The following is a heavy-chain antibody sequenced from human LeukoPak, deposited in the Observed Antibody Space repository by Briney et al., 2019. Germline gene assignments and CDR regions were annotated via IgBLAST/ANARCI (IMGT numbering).Heavy chain of an antibody. CDR1: GFTVSSNY. J-gene: IGHJ6*03. V-gene: IGHV4-59*02. Sequence: GSLRLSCAASGFTVSSNYMSWIRQPPGKGLEWIGYIYYSGSTNYNPSLKSRVSISVDTSKNQFSLKLSSVTAADTAVYYCARCRDPPYYYYYMDVWGKGTTVTVSS. D-gene: IGHD5-24*01. CDR2: IYYSGST. CDR3: ARCRDPPYYYYYMDV.